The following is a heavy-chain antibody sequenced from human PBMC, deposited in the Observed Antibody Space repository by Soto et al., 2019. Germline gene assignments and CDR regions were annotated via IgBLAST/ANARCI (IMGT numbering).Heavy chain of an antibody. V-gene: IGHV4-30-4*01. J-gene: IGHJ5*01. CDR2: IYKSATT. CDR3: ARGRYCINGRCFPNCFDS. D-gene: IGHD2-8*01. Sequence: SETLSLTCSVSGDSISSVDYFWAWIRQPPGQALEYIGYIYKSATTYYNPSFESRVAISLDTSKSQFSLNVTSVTAADTAVYFCARGRYCINGRCFPNCFDSCCQGTLVTVSS. CDR1: GDSISSVDYF.